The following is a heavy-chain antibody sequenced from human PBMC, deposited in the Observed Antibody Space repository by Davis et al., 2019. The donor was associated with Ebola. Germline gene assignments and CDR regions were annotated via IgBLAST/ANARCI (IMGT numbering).Heavy chain of an antibody. CDR1: GGSISSYY. J-gene: IGHJ5*02. V-gene: IGHV4-59*01. CDR2: IYYSGST. D-gene: IGHD3-22*01. Sequence: PSETLSLTCTVSGGSISSYYWSWIRQPPGKGLEWIGYIYYSGSTNYNPSLKSRVTISVDTSKNQFSLKLSSVTAADTAVYYCARASRTYYDSSGYYYSWFDPWGQGTLVTVSS. CDR3: ARASRTYYDSSGYYYSWFDP.